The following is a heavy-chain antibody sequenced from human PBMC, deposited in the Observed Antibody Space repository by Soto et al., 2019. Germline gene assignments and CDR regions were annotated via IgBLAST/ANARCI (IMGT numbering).Heavy chain of an antibody. CDR2: IYYSGST. CDR3: ARGFGYSSGWLGY. D-gene: IGHD6-19*01. Sequence: SETLSLTCTVSGGSDSTGSYYWSWIRQPPGKGLEWIGYIYYSGSTNYNPSLKSRVTISVDTSKNQFSLKLSSVTAADTAVYYCARGFGYSSGWLGYWGQGTLVTVFS. J-gene: IGHJ4*02. V-gene: IGHV4-61*01. CDR1: GGSDSTGSYY.